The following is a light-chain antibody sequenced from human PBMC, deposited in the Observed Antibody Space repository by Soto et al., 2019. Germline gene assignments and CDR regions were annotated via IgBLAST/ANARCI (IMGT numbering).Light chain of an antibody. CDR1: SSDVGGFNF. Sequence: QSLLTQPASVSGSPGQSITISCTGTSSDVGGFNFVSWYQQPPGKAPKLMIYDVSHRPSGVSNRFSGSKSGNTASLTISGLQAEDEGDYYCSSYTTSSTIVFGTGTKVPVL. J-gene: IGLJ1*01. CDR3: SSYTTSSTIV. V-gene: IGLV2-14*01. CDR2: DVS.